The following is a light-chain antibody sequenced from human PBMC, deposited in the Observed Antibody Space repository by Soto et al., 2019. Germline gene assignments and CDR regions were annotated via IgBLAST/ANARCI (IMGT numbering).Light chain of an antibody. CDR3: QQVYDFPHT. Sequence: DIQMTQSPSSLSASVGARVTITCRTSQAINNYLNWYRQKPGKVPEVLIYGASSLQDGVSSRFTGSASRTYFTLTISSLQPEDFATYYCQQVYDFPHTFGQGTKVEV. J-gene: IGKJ2*01. CDR2: GAS. CDR1: QAINNY. V-gene: IGKV1-39*01.